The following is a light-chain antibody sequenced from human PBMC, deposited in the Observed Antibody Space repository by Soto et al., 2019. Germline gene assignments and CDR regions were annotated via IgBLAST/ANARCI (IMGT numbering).Light chain of an antibody. CDR2: DDN. CDR1: ASNIGNNS. V-gene: IGLV1-51*01. Sequence: QSVLTHPPSVSAAPGQRVTISCSGSASNIGNNSVSWYQQLPGAAPKLLIYDDNNRPSGIPDRFSGSKSGTSATLGITGLQTGDEADYYCGTWDTSLPACVFGPETKLTVL. J-gene: IGLJ1*01. CDR3: GTWDTSLPACV.